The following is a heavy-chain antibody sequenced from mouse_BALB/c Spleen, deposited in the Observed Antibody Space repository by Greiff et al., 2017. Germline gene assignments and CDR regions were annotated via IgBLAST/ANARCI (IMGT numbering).Heavy chain of an antibody. Sequence: EVKVVESGGDLVKPGGSLKLSCAASGFTFSSYGMSWVRQTPDKRLEWVATISSGGSYTYYPDSVKGRFTISRDNAKNTLYLQMSSLKSEDTAMYYCARQDSSGYAMDYWGQGTSVTVSS. CDR3: ARQDSSGYAMDY. CDR2: ISSGGSYT. CDR1: GFTFSSYG. D-gene: IGHD3-2*01. J-gene: IGHJ4*01. V-gene: IGHV5-6*01.